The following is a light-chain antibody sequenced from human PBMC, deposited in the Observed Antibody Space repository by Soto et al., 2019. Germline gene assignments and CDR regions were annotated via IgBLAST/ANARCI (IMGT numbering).Light chain of an antibody. CDR1: SSNIGSNT. CDR3: AAWDGSLSGYV. V-gene: IGLV1-44*01. CDR2: SNN. J-gene: IGLJ1*01. Sequence: QSVLTQPPSASGTPGQRVTISCSGSSSNIGSNTVNWYHHLPGTAPKLLIYSNNQRPSGGPDRFSASKSGTSASLAISGLESDDEADYYCAAWDGSLSGYVFGTGTKLTVL.